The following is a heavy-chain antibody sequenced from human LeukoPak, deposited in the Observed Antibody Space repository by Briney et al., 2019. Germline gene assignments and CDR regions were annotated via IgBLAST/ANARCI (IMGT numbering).Heavy chain of an antibody. V-gene: IGHV3-20*04. Sequence: GGSLRLSCAASGFTFGDYDMTWVRQAPGKGLEWVSGVNWSGGSTRHADSVKGRFTISRDNAKKSLYLQMNSLRAEDTAVYYCARGGDDSSGFLWGFYWGQGTLVTVSS. CDR2: VNWSGGST. CDR1: GFTFGDYD. CDR3: ARGGDDSSGFLWGFY. D-gene: IGHD3-22*01. J-gene: IGHJ4*02.